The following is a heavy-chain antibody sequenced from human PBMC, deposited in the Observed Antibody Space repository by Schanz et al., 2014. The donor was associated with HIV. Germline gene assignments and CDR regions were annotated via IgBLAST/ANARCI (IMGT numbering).Heavy chain of an antibody. CDR1: GFTFSTYS. J-gene: IGHJ4*02. CDR2: ISSSSSCI. D-gene: IGHD3-10*01. V-gene: IGHV3-21*01. CDR3: ARDGSLNRGFDY. Sequence: EVQLVESGGGLVKPGGSLRLSCAASGFTFSTYSMNWVRQAPGKGLEWVSSISSSSSCIYYADSVKGRFTIARDNTKNSLFLQMNSLRAEDTAVYYCARDGSLNRGFDYWGQGTLVTVSS.